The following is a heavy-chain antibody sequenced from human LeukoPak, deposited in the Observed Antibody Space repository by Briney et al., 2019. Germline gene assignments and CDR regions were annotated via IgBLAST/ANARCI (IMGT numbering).Heavy chain of an antibody. CDR2: ISYDGSNK. V-gene: IGHV3-30*04. CDR1: GFTFSSYA. Sequence: QPGGSLRLSCAASGFTFSSYAMHWVRQAPGKGLEWVAVISYDGSNKYYADSVKGRFTISRDNSKNTLYLQMNSLRAEDTAVYYCARDMTTVTGDAFDIWGQGTMVTVSS. CDR3: ARDMTTVTGDAFDI. D-gene: IGHD4-17*01. J-gene: IGHJ3*02.